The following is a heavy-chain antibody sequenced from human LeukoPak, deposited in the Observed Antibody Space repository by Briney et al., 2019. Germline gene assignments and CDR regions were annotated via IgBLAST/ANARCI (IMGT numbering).Heavy chain of an antibody. CDR3: ARGRYYYDSSGYFGFDY. CDR1: GYTFTSYD. V-gene: IGHV1-8*02. J-gene: IGHJ4*02. Sequence: GASVKVPCKASGYTFTSYDINWVRQATGQGLEWMGWMNPNSGNTGYAQEFQGRVTMTRNTSISTAYMELSSLRSEDTAVYYCARGRYYYDSSGYFGFDYWGQGTLVTVSS. D-gene: IGHD3-22*01. CDR2: MNPNSGNT.